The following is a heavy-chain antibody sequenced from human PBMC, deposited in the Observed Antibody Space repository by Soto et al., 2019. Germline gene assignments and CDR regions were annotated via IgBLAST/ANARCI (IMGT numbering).Heavy chain of an antibody. CDR2: IYDSVNT. CDR1: GGSISSSSYY. CDR3: ARVDHRGYFAILTDY. D-gene: IGHD3-9*01. J-gene: IGHJ4*02. Sequence: SETLSLTCTVSGGSISSSSYYWSWIRQHPGKGLEWIGHIYDSVNTYYSPSLRSRVTISADMSKNQFSLNLRSVTAADTAVYYCARVDHRGYFAILTDYWGQGTLVTVSS. V-gene: IGHV4-31*03.